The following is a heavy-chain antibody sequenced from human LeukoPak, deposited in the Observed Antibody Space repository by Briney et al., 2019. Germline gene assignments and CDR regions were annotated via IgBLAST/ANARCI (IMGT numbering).Heavy chain of an antibody. CDR2: ISYDGSNK. Sequence: GGSLRLSCAASGFTFSSYAMHSVRQAPGKGLEWVAVISYDGSNKYYADSVKGRFTISRDNSKNKLYLQMNSLRAEDTAVYYCDRSKLERAVLPRDAFDIWGQGTMVTVSS. CDR3: DRSKLERAVLPRDAFDI. V-gene: IGHV3-30*04. J-gene: IGHJ3*02. D-gene: IGHD1-1*01. CDR1: GFTFSSYA.